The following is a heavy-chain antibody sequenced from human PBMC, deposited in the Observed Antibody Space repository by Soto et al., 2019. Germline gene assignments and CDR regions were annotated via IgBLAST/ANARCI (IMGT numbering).Heavy chain of an antibody. V-gene: IGHV4-39*01. Sequence: QLQLQESGPGLVKPSETLSLTCTVSGGSISSSSYYWGWIRQPPGKGLEWIGSIYYSGSTYYNPSLKSRVTISVDTSKNQFSLKLSSVTAADTAVYYCAQVATYYYYYMDVWGKGTTVTVSS. CDR3: AQVATYYYYYMDV. CDR1: GGSISSSSYY. CDR2: IYYSGST. J-gene: IGHJ6*03. D-gene: IGHD5-12*01.